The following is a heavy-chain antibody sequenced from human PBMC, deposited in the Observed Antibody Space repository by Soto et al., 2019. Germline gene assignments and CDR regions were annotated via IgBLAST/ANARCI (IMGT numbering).Heavy chain of an antibody. J-gene: IGHJ6*02. CDR2: ISSSSTYI. CDR3: AREDGQLAPDV. Sequence: GGSLRLSCAASGFAFSSYSMHWVRQAPGKGLEWVSSISSSSTYIYYADSVKGRFTISRDNAKNSLYLQMNSLRAEDTAVYYCAREDGQLAPDVWGQGTTVTVSS. V-gene: IGHV3-21*01. CDR1: GFAFSSYS. D-gene: IGHD6-6*01.